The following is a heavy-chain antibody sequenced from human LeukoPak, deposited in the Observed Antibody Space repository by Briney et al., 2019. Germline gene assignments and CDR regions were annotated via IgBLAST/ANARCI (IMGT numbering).Heavy chain of an antibody. Sequence: SETLSLTCTVSGGSISSYYWGWIRQPPGKGLEWIGSIYYSGSTYYNPSLKSRVTISVDTSKNQFSLKLSSVTAADTAVYYCARDHQVPAGFQHWGQGTLVTVSS. D-gene: IGHD2-2*01. CDR3: ARDHQVPAGFQH. V-gene: IGHV4-39*07. CDR1: GGSISSYY. CDR2: IYYSGST. J-gene: IGHJ1*01.